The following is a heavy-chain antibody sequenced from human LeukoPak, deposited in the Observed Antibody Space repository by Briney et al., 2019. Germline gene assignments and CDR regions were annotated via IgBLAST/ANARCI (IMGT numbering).Heavy chain of an antibody. V-gene: IGHV1-18*04. Sequence: ASVKVSCKASGYTFTSYYMHWVRQAPGQGLEWMGWISAYNGNTNYAQKLQGRVTMTTDTSTSTAYMELRSLRSDDTAVYYCARTKRTVSLSYYYDSSSPDWFDPWGQGTLVTVPS. CDR3: ARTKRTVSLSYYYDSSSPDWFDP. J-gene: IGHJ5*02. D-gene: IGHD3-22*01. CDR2: ISAYNGNT. CDR1: GYTFTSYY.